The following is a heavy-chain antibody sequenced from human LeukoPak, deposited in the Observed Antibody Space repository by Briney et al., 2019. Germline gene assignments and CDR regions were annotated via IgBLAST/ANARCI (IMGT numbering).Heavy chain of an antibody. V-gene: IGHV3-30-3*01. D-gene: IGHD2-21*01. Sequence: PGGSLRLSCAASGFTFSSYAFHWVRQAPGKGMEWVALISDHESGSNEYYAASVKGRFTISRDNSRKTLSLQMNTLRIEDTAVYYCARSRGYCGGEAQCDFTYWGQGTLVTVSS. CDR3: ARSRGYCGGEAQCDFTY. CDR1: GFTFSSYA. CDR2: ISDHESGSNE. J-gene: IGHJ4*02.